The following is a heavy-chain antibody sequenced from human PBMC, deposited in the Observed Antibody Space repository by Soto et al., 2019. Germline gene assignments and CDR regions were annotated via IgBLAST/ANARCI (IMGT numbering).Heavy chain of an antibody. CDR3: AKRLVRGVIERYYYYGMDV. CDR1: GFTFSSYA. CDR2: ISGSGGST. Sequence: EGSLRLSCAASGFTFSSYAMSWVRQAPGKGLEWVSAISGSGGSTYYADSVKGRFTISRDNSKNTLYLQMNSLRAEDTAVYYCAKRLVRGVIERYYYYGMDVWGQGTTVTVSS. J-gene: IGHJ6*02. D-gene: IGHD3-10*01. V-gene: IGHV3-23*01.